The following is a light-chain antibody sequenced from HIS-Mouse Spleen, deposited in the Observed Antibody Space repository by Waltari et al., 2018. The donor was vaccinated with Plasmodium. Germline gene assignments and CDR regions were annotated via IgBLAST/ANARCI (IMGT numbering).Light chain of an antibody. Sequence: SYELTQPPSVSVSPGQTARITCSGDALPKPYPYWYQQKPGQAPVLGIYKDSERPSGIPERFSGSSSGTTVTLTISGVQAEDEADYYCQSADSSGTYRVFGGGTKLTVL. J-gene: IGLJ2*01. V-gene: IGLV3-25*03. CDR3: QSADSSGTYRV. CDR1: ALPKPY. CDR2: KDS.